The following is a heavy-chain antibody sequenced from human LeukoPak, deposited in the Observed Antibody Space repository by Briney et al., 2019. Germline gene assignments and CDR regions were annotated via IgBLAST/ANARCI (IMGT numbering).Heavy chain of an antibody. V-gene: IGHV3-74*03. D-gene: IGHD3-9*01. CDR3: ARDLDWILFDY. J-gene: IGHJ4*02. CDR1: GFTLSMYW. CDR2: VRPEGTTT. Sequence: GGSLRLSCAASGFTLSMYWTHCVRHAPGKGLLWVSRVRPEGTTTAYADSVKGRFPFSRDNAKNTLFLQINRLSAEDTAVYYCARDLDWILFDYWGQGTLVTVSS.